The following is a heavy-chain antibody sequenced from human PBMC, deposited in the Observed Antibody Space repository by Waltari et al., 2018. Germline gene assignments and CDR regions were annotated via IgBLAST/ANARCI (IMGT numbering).Heavy chain of an antibody. D-gene: IGHD6-6*01. J-gene: IGHJ6*04. CDR3: AREGIAARWMDV. CDR1: GRSISSYY. Sequence: QVPLQESGPGLVKPSETLSLTCTVSGRSISSYYWSWIRQPPGKGLEWIGYIYYSGSTNYNPSLKSRVTISVDTSKNQFSLKLSSVTAADTAVYYCAREGIAARWMDVWGKGTTVTVSS. CDR2: IYYSGST. V-gene: IGHV4-59*01.